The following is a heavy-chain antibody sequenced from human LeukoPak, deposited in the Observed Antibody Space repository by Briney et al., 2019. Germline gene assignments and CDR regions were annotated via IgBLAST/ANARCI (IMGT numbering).Heavy chain of an antibody. D-gene: IGHD3-10*01. Sequence: PGGSLRLSCAASGFTVSSNYMTWVRQAPGKGLEWVSVIYSDGRTYYADSAKGRFTISRDNSKSTVYLQMNNLRADDTAVYYCARRITMVGGGHYYGMDVWGQGTTVTVSS. CDR2: IYSDGRT. CDR1: GFTVSSNY. CDR3: ARRITMVGGGHYYGMDV. J-gene: IGHJ6*02. V-gene: IGHV3-53*01.